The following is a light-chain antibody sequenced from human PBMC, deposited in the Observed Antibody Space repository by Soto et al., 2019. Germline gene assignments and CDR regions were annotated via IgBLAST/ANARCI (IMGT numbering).Light chain of an antibody. CDR2: CAS. CDR1: QSGLHSSKTKNY. V-gene: IGKV4-1*01. Sequence: DIVITQSPDSLAVSLGARATINCKSSQSGLHSSKTKNYLAWYQQKPGQPPRLLIYCASTRESGVPDRFSGSGSATDFALTISRMQAEDVAVYDCHQYYSVTQNFSQGTNLDIK. CDR3: HQYYSVTQN. J-gene: IGKJ2*01.